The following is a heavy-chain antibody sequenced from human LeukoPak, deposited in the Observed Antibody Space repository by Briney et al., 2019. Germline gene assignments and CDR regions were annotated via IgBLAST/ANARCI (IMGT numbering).Heavy chain of an antibody. CDR2: IYTTGSG. V-gene: IGHV4-4*09. D-gene: IGHD6-19*01. Sequence: PSETLSLTCTVSGGSISSYYWSWIRQPPGKGLEWIGYIYTTGSGNYNPSLKSRVTIPVDTSKNQFSLKLNSVTAADTAVYYCARLRGSSGWYLGLWGQGTLVTVSS. J-gene: IGHJ4*02. CDR3: ARLRGSSGWYLGL. CDR1: GGSISSYY.